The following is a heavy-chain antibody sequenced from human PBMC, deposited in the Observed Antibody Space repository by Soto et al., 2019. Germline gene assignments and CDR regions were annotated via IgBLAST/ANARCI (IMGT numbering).Heavy chain of an antibody. V-gene: IGHV1-18*01. CDR3: AGSHTDIY. J-gene: IGHJ4*02. Sequence: QVQLVQSGAEVKKPGASVKVACKGSGYTFTSYGISWVRQAPGQGLECMGWISAYNGNTNYAQKLQGRVTMTTDTSTSTDYRELASLRSDDTAVYYCAGSHTDIYWGKRNLVTVSS. CDR1: GYTFTSYG. CDR2: ISAYNGNT. D-gene: IGHD5-18*01.